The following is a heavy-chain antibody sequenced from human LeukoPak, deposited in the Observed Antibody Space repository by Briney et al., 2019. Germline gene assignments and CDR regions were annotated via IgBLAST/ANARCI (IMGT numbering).Heavy chain of an antibody. J-gene: IGHJ3*02. D-gene: IGHD3-22*01. CDR2: ISGSGGST. CDR1: GFTFSSYA. Sequence: GGSLRLSCAASGFTFSSYAMSWVRQAPGKGLEGVSAISGSGGSTYYADSVKGRFTISRDNSKNTLYLQMNSLRAEDTAVYYCAKSGTSSGSPDAFDIWGQGTMVTVSS. V-gene: IGHV3-23*01. CDR3: AKSGTSSGSPDAFDI.